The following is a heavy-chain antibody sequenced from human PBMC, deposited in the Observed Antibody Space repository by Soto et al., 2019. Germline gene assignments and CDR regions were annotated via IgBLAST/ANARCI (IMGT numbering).Heavy chain of an antibody. CDR1: GGTFSSSA. D-gene: IGHD5-18*01. CDR2: IIPLFRTP. V-gene: IGHV1-69*12. Sequence: QVQLVQSGAEMKEPGSSVKVSCKPSGGTFSSSAISWLRQAPGKGLEWMGGIIPLFRTPDYPHKFQGRVTIAAEEATSTAYMDLSSPTSEDTAVYDCARSNDRIQLGRNFYYVLVVWGQATTITVSS. J-gene: IGHJ6*02. CDR3: ARSNDRIQLGRNFYYVLVV.